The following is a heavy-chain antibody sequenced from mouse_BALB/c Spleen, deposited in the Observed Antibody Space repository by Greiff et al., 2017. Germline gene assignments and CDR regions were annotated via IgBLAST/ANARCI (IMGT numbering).Heavy chain of an antibody. Sequence: EVKLVESGPGLVKPSQSLSLTCTVTGYSITSDYAWNWIRQFPGNKLEWMGYISYSGSTSYNPSLKSRISITRDTSKNQFFLQLNSVTTEDTATYYCARQNYGFDYWGQGTTLTVSS. CDR1: GYSITSDYA. D-gene: IGHD1-1*01. J-gene: IGHJ2*01. CDR3: ARQNYGFDY. CDR2: ISYSGST. V-gene: IGHV3-2*02.